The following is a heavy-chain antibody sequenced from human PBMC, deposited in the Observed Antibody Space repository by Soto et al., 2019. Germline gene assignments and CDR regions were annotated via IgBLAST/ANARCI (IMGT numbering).Heavy chain of an antibody. D-gene: IGHD3-22*01. CDR3: ARGGTRVTMIVVAL. CDR2: ISYDGSNK. Sequence: GGSLRLSCAAFGFTFSSYAMHWVRQAPGKGLEWVAVISYDGSNKYYADSVKGRFTISRDNSKNTLNLQMNSLRAEDTSVYYCARGGTRVTMIVVALWGQGTLVTVSS. CDR1: GFTFSSYA. J-gene: IGHJ4*02. V-gene: IGHV3-30-3*01.